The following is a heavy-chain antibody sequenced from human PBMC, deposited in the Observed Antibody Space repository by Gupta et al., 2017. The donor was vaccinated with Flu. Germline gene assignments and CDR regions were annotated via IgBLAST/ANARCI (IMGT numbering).Heavy chain of an antibody. CDR1: GITFRSCS. CDR2: ISSSSSYI. V-gene: IGHV3-21*02. J-gene: IGHJ4*01. CDR3: ARDREGNY. Sequence: EVQLVEPGVGLVKPGGSLRLSCTASGITFRSCSMHWVRKLPGTGLEWVSSISSSSSYIYYADAVMVRFTISRNNAKNSLYLQLNSLRSEDSAVYYCARDREGNYWGHGTLVTVS.